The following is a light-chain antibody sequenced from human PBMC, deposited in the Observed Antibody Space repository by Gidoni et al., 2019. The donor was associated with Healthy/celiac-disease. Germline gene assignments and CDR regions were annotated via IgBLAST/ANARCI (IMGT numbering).Light chain of an antibody. J-gene: IGKJ1*01. CDR2: GAS. Sequence: EIVMTQSPATLSVSPEERATLSCRASQSVSSNLAWYQQKPGQAPRLLIYGASTRATGIPARFSGSGSGTEFTLTIRSLQSEDFAVYYCQQYNNWPLWTFXXXTKVEIK. V-gene: IGKV3-15*01. CDR3: QQYNNWPLWT. CDR1: QSVSSN.